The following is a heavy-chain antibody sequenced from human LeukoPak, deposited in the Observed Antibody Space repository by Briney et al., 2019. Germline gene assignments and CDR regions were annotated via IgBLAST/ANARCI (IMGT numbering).Heavy chain of an antibody. J-gene: IGHJ4*02. Sequence: GGSLRLSCAASGFTVSSSYMNWVRQAPGKGLEWVSSISSSTTYISYADSVKGRFTISRDNAKNSLYLQMNSLRAEDTAVYYCARGAAGYVGASSFDYWGQGTLVTVSS. CDR2: ISSSTTYI. CDR3: ARGAAGYVGASSFDY. D-gene: IGHD1-26*01. V-gene: IGHV3-21*01. CDR1: GFTVSSSY.